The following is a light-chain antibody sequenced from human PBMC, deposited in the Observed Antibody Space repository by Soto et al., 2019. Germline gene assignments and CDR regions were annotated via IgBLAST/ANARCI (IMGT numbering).Light chain of an antibody. CDR3: KKYNNWPLT. V-gene: IGKV3D-15*01. Sequence: EFVLTQPPGTLSLSPGEIATLSCRASQTVRNNYLAWYQQKPGQAPRLLIYDASSRATGIPARFSGSGSGTEFTLTISSLQSEEFAVYYCKKYNNWPLTFGQGTRLEIK. CDR2: DAS. CDR1: QTVRNN. J-gene: IGKJ5*01.